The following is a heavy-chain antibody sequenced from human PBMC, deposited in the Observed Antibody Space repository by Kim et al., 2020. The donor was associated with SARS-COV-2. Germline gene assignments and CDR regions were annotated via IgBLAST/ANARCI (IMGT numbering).Heavy chain of an antibody. V-gene: IGHV3-33*06. J-gene: IGHJ5*02. D-gene: IGHD3-10*01. CDR1: GFRFNNFG. Sequence: GGSLRLSCAASGFRFNNFGMHWVRQTPGKGLEWVALIWYDGTNKYYADSVEGRFTISRDDSKNTLYLQMHSLRADDTGVYFCAKEGSGSASYFDNWGQGTLVTVSS. CDR3: AKEGSGSASYFDN. CDR2: IWYDGTNK.